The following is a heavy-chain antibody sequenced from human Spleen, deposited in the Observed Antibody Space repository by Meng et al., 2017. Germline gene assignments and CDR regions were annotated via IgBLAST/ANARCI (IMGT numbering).Heavy chain of an antibody. CDR3: ARDRRAPYYYDSSGYSRSATDY. D-gene: IGHD3-22*01. J-gene: IGHJ4*02. V-gene: IGHV3-66*01. CDR1: GFTVSSNY. CDR2: IYSGGST. Sequence: GGSLRLSCAASGFTVSSNYMSWVRQAPGKGLEWVSVIYSGGSTYYADSVKGRFTISRDNSKNTLYLQMNSLRAEDTAVYYCARDRRAPYYYDSSGYSRSATDYWGQGTLVTVYS.